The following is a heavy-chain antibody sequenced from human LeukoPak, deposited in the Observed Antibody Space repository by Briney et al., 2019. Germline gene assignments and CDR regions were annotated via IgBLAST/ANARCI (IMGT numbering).Heavy chain of an antibody. V-gene: IGHV4-61*01. CDR2: IHYSGST. D-gene: IGHD3-22*01. J-gene: IGHJ4*02. Sequence: SETLSLTCTVSGDSVRTSNYYWSWIRQPPGKGLEWIGYIHYSGSTNYNPSLKSRVTISVDTSKNQFSLKLSSVTAADTAVYYCARAPMPYYYDSSDYYYDYWGQGTLVTVSS. CDR1: GDSVRTSNYY. CDR3: ARAPMPYYYDSSDYYYDY.